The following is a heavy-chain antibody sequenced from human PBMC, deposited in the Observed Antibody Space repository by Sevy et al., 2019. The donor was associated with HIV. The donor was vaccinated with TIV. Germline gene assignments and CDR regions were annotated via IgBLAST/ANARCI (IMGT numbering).Heavy chain of an antibody. CDR3: TSPSSGYYPFDY. J-gene: IGHJ4*02. Sequence: GGSLRLSCAASGFTFSSYWMSWVRQAPGKGLEWVANIKQDGSEKYYVDSVKGRFTISRDNAKNSLYLQMNSLRAEDTAVYYCTSPSSGYYPFDYWGQGTLVTVSS. V-gene: IGHV3-7*01. CDR1: GFTFSSYW. D-gene: IGHD3-22*01. CDR2: IKQDGSEK.